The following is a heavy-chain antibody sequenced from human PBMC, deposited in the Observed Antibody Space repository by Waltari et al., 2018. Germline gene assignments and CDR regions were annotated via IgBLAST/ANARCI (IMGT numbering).Heavy chain of an antibody. J-gene: IGHJ4*02. CDR2: VHGSGKT. CDR3: ARDRGRGLYLDS. V-gene: IGHV4-4*02. D-gene: IGHD2-15*01. CDR1: GGSMSTTYW. Sequence: QLQLQESGPGLVKTSGTLSLTCAVSGGSMSTTYWWGWVRQPPGKGLEGMGLVHGSGKTNYSPSFASRVTISLDTYNKQFSLKVTSATAADTAVYYCARDRGRGLYLDSWGPGTLVTVS.